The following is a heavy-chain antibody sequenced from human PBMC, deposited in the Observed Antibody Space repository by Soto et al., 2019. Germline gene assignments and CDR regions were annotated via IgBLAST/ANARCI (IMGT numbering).Heavy chain of an antibody. CDR3: ARERVEYGDYQFYGMDV. D-gene: IGHD2-15*01. CDR2: IAYDGTKK. J-gene: IGHJ6*02. V-gene: IGHV3-30-3*01. Sequence: ESGGGVVQPGRTLRLSCAASGFSFSSYAMHWVRQAPGKGLEWVAVIAYDGTKKYYEDSVKGRFTISRDNSNTLYLQMNSLRGEDTAVYYCARERVEYGDYQFYGMDVWGQGTTVTVSS. CDR1: GFSFSSYA.